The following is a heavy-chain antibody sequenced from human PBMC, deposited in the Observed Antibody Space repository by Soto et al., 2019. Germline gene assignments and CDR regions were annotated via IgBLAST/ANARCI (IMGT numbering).Heavy chain of an antibody. V-gene: IGHV1-2*02. D-gene: IGHD3-10*01. CDR2: INPKSGVT. CDR3: ARDPRGGRYSDNRMYYYTGGNWFDP. J-gene: IGHJ5*02. Sequence: ASVKVFCKASGYTFTAYYIHWVRQAPGQGLEWMGWINPKSGVTEYAQKFQGRVTMTRDTSITTAYMDLGSLISDDTAVYYCARDPRGGRYSDNRMYYYTGGNWFDPWGQGTLVTVSS. CDR1: GYTFTAYY.